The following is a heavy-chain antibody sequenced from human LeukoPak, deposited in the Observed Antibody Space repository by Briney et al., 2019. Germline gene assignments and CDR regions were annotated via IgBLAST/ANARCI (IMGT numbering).Heavy chain of an antibody. J-gene: IGHJ4*02. Sequence: SETLSLTCAVYGGSFSGYYWSWIRQPPGKEREWIGEINHSGSTNYNPSLKRRVNISVDTSKNKFSLKLSPVTAADTAVYYCARGIKVVVVAATRYFDYWGQGTLVTVSS. CDR2: INHSGST. V-gene: IGHV4-34*01. D-gene: IGHD2-15*01. CDR1: GGSFSGYY. CDR3: ARGIKVVVVAATRYFDY.